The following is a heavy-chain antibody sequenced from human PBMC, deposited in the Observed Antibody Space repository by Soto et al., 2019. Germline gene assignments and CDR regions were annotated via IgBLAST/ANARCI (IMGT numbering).Heavy chain of an antibody. D-gene: IGHD3-3*01. CDR1: GFTVSSNY. J-gene: IGHJ6*02. V-gene: IGHV3-53*01. Sequence: GWSLRLSCAASGFTVSSNYMSWVRQAPGKGLEWVSVIYSGGSTYYADSVKGRFTISRDNSKNALYLQMNSLRAEDTAVYYCAIEREGFWSGILDVYGMDVCGQGTTVIVSS. CDR3: AIEREGFWSGILDVYGMDV. CDR2: IYSGGST.